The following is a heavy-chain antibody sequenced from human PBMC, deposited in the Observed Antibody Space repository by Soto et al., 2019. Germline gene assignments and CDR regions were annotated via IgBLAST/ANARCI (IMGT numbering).Heavy chain of an antibody. CDR1: GGSISSSSYY. D-gene: IGHD3-22*01. J-gene: IGHJ4*02. Sequence: PSETLSLTCTVSGGSISSSSYYWGWIRQPPGKGLEWIGSIFYSGTTYYNPSLKSRVTISVDTSKNQFSLKLSSVTAADTAVYYCARGRYYDIKYWGQGTLVTVSS. V-gene: IGHV4-39*07. CDR2: IFYSGTT. CDR3: ARGRYYDIKY.